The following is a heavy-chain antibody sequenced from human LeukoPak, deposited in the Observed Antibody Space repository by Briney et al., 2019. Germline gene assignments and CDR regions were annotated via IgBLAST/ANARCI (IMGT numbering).Heavy chain of an antibody. CDR3: AAGPIAAAGNYFDY. J-gene: IGHJ4*02. Sequence: ASVKVSCKASGFTFTSSAMQWVRQARGQRLEWIGWIVVGSGNTNYAQKFQERVTITRDMSTSTAYMELSSLRSEDTAVYYCAAGPIAAAGNYFDYWGQGTLVTVSS. D-gene: IGHD6-13*01. CDR2: IVVGSGNT. CDR1: GFTFTSSA. V-gene: IGHV1-58*02.